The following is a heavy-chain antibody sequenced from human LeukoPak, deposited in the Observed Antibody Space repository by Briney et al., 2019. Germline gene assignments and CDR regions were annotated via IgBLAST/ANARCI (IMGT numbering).Heavy chain of an antibody. D-gene: IGHD6-13*01. CDR2: THYSGST. J-gene: IGHJ4*02. CDR3: ARGWSSSWYFFDY. Sequence: SETLSLTCTVSGDSIRSYYWNWVRQPPGKSLEWIGFTHYSGSTNYNPSLKSRVTISVDTSKNQFSLKLSSVTAADTAVYYCARGWSSSWYFFDYWGQGTLVTVSS. V-gene: IGHV4-59*01. CDR1: GDSIRSYY.